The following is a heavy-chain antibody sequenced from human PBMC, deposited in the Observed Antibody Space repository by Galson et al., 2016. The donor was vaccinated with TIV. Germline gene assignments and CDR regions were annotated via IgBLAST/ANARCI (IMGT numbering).Heavy chain of an antibody. CDR3: AKDGRVDCSSAACYSLPFHN. J-gene: IGHJ4*02. CDR2: INWNSDTI. Sequence: SLRLSCAGSGFNFDDYTMQWVRQAPGKGLEWVSLINWNSDTIAYADSVKGRFTISRDNAKNSLYLQMNDLRLEGTALYYCAKDGRVDCSSAACYSLPFHNWGQGALVTVSS. CDR1: GFNFDDYT. V-gene: IGHV3-9*01. D-gene: IGHD2-2*02.